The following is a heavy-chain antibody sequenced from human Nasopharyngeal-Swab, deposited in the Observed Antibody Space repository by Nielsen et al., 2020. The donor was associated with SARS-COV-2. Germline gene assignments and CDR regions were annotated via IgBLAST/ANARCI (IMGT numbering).Heavy chain of an antibody. Sequence: SVKVSCKASGGTFSSYAISWVRQAPGQGLEWMGGIIPIFGTANYAQKLQGRVTMTTDTSTSTAYMELRSLRSDDTAVYYCARAVWFGELAYWGQGTLVTVSS. CDR2: IIPIFGTA. CDR1: GGTFSSYA. V-gene: IGHV1-69*05. CDR3: ARAVWFGELAY. D-gene: IGHD3-10*01. J-gene: IGHJ4*02.